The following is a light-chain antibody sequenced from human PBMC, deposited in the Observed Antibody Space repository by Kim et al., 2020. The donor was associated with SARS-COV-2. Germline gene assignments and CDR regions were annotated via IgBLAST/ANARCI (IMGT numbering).Light chain of an antibody. V-gene: IGKV1-9*01. CDR3: QQSTSYPIT. Sequence: ASVGHRVNITCRASQGISSRLAWYQQEPGKAPKLLIYLASTLQSGVPSRFSGSGSATEFTLTVSSLQPEDFATDYCQQSTSYPITFGGGTKVDIK. J-gene: IGKJ4*01. CDR1: QGISSR. CDR2: LAS.